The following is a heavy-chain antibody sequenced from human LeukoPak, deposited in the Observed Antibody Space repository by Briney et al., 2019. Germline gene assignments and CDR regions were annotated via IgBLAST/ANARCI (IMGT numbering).Heavy chain of an antibody. D-gene: IGHD3-9*01. CDR1: GFSLWTSG. V-gene: IGHV3-33*08. CDR3: ARDLQYFEILTGYSAFDY. CDR2: IWYGGSKT. J-gene: IGHJ4*02. Sequence: GGSLRLPCAASGFSLWTSGIHWVRQAPGKGLEWVALIWYGGSKTYYADSVKGRFTISRDNSKNTLYLQMNSLRSEDTAVYYCARDLQYFEILTGYSAFDYWGQGTLVTVSS.